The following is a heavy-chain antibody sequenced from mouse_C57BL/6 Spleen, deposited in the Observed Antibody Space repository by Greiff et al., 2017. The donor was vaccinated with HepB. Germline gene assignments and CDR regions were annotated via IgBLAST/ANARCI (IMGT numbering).Heavy chain of an antibody. CDR3: ARRALYYGYYFDY. D-gene: IGHD1-1*01. CDR1: GYTFTDYN. J-gene: IGHJ2*01. V-gene: IGHV1-18*01. Sequence: VQLQQSGPELVKPGASVKIPCKASGYTFTDYNMAWVKQSHGKSLEWIGDINPNNGGTIYNQKFKGKATLTVDKSSSTAYMELRSLTSEDTAVYYCARRALYYGYYFDYWGQGTTLTVSS. CDR2: INPNNGGT.